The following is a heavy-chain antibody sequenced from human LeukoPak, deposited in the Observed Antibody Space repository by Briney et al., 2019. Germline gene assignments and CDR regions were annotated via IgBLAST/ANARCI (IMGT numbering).Heavy chain of an antibody. Sequence: SETLSLTCTVSGYSISSGYYWGWIRQPPGKGLEWIGSIYHSGSTYYNPSLKSRVTISVDTSKNQFSLKLSSVTAADTAVYYCASSPMSITMVRGPPHVWGQGTLVTVSS. CDR3: ASSPMSITMVRGPPHV. CDR1: GYSISSGYY. CDR2: IYHSGST. V-gene: IGHV4-38-2*02. D-gene: IGHD3-10*01. J-gene: IGHJ4*02.